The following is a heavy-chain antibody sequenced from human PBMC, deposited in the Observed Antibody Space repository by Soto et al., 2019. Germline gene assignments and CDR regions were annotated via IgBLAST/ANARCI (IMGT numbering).Heavy chain of an antibody. CDR2: ISAYNGNT. D-gene: IGHD3-3*01. J-gene: IGHJ6*03. Sequence: ASVKVSCKASGYTFTSYGISWVRQAPGQGLEWMGWISAYNGNTNYAQKLQGRVTMTTDTSTSTAYMELRSLRSDDTAVYYCARDRPSAGVVWYYYYMDVWGKGTTVTV. CDR1: GYTFTSYG. V-gene: IGHV1-18*01. CDR3: ARDRPSAGVVWYYYYMDV.